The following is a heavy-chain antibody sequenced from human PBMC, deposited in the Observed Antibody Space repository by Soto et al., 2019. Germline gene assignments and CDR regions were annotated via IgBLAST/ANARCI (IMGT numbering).Heavy chain of an antibody. J-gene: IGHJ4*02. V-gene: IGHV4-31*03. CDR3: ARNYDSSGLNPFDY. D-gene: IGHD3-22*01. CDR2: IYYSGST. Sequence: QVQLQESGPGLVKPSQTLSLTCTVSGGSISSGGYYWSWIRQHPGKGLEWIGYIYYSGSTYYNPSLKSRVTISVDTSKNQFSLKLSSVTAADTAVYYCARNYDSSGLNPFDYWGQGTLVTVSA. CDR1: GGSISSGGYY.